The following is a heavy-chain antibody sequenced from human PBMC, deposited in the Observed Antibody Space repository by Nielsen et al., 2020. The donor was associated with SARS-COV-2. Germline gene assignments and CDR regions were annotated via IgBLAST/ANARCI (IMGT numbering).Heavy chain of an antibody. CDR1: GYTLTELS. Sequence: ASVKVSCKVSGYTLTELSMHWVRQAPGKGLEWMGGFDPEDGETIYAQKFQGRVTMTTDTSTSTAYMELSSLRSEDSAVYYCARVDGHCSGGSCYSGVYWGQGTLVTVSS. D-gene: IGHD2-15*01. V-gene: IGHV1-24*01. CDR2: FDPEDGET. CDR3: ARVDGHCSGGSCYSGVY. J-gene: IGHJ4*02.